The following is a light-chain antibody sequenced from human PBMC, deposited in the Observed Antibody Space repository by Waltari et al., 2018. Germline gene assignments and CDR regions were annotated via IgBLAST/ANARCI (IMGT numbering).Light chain of an antibody. V-gene: IGKV1-12*01. CDR2: AVS. CDR1: QEISSW. CDR3: QQGDGFHPIT. Sequence: DIQMTQSPSSVSASVGDRVTITCGASQEISSWLAWYQQKPGQAPRLLIYAVSILHSGVPSRFSGSGSGTEFTLTITSLQPEDFAIYYCQQGDGFHPITFGQGTRLE. J-gene: IGKJ5*01.